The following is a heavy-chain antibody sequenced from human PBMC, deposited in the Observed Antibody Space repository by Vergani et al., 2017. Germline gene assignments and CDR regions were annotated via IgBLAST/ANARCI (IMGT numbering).Heavy chain of an antibody. D-gene: IGHD3-22*01. V-gene: IGHV4-59*01. CDR1: GGSISSYY. CDR3: ARVYPTITMIVLPGWFDP. CDR2: IYYSGST. Sequence: QVQLQESGPGLVKPSETLSLTCTVSGGSISSYYWSWIRQPPGEGLEWIGYIYYSGSTNYNPSLKSRVTISVDTSKNQFSLKLSSVTAADTAVYYCARVYPTITMIVLPGWFDPWGQGTLVTVSS. J-gene: IGHJ5*02.